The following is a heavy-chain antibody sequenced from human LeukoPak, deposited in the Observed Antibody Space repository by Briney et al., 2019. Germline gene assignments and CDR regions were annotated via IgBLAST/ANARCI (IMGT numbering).Heavy chain of an antibody. CDR2: IYHSGST. CDR3: ARWGGTFPPDY. Sequence: PSETLSLTCTVSGYSISSGYYWGWIRQPPGKGLEWIGSIYHSGSTYYNPSLKSRVTISVDTSKNQFSLKLSSVTAADTAVYYCARWGGTFPPDYWGQGTLVTVSS. J-gene: IGHJ4*02. D-gene: IGHD3-16*01. V-gene: IGHV4-38-2*02. CDR1: GYSISSGYY.